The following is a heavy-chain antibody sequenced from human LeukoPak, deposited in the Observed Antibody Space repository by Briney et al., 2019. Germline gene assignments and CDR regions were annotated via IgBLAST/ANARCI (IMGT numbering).Heavy chain of an antibody. CDR1: GYTFTGYY. CDR3: ARVQPGTYYDSSGYVDY. J-gene: IGHJ4*02. CDR2: INPNSGGT. Sequence: ASVKVSCKASGYTFTGYYMHWVRQAPGQGLEWMGWINPNSGGTNYAQKFQGWVTMTRDTSISTAYMELSRLRSDDTAVYFCARVQPGTYYDSSGYVDYWGQGTLVTVSS. D-gene: IGHD3-22*01. V-gene: IGHV1-2*04.